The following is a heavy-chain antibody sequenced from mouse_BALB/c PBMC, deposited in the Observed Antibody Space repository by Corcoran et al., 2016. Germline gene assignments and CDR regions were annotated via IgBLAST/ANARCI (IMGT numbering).Heavy chain of an antibody. J-gene: IGHJ3*01. CDR2: IYPGSGNT. CDR3: ARDYDGYYAFAY. Sequence: QIQLQQSGPELVKPGASVKISCKASGYTFTDYYINWVKQTPGQGLEWIGWIYPGSGNTKYNEKFKGKATWTVDTSSSTAYMQLISLTSEDTAVYFCARDYDGYYAFAYWGQGTLVTVSA. CDR1: GYTFTDYY. D-gene: IGHD2-3*01. V-gene: IGHV1-84*02.